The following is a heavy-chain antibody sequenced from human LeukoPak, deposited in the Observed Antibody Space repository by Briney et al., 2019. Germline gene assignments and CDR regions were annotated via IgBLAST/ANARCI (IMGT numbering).Heavy chain of an antibody. V-gene: IGHV3-30-3*01. Sequence: GGSLRLSCAASGFTFSSYAMHWVRQAPGKGLEWVAVISYDGSNKYYADSVKGRFTISRDNPKNTLYLQMNSLRAEDTAVYYCARTPPGLRGGRELDYWGQGTLVTVSS. CDR1: GFTFSSYA. J-gene: IGHJ4*02. D-gene: IGHD4-17*01. CDR3: ARTPPGLRGGRELDY. CDR2: ISYDGSNK.